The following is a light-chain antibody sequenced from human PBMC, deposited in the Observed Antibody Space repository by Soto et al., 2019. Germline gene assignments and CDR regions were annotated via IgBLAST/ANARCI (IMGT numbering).Light chain of an antibody. J-gene: IGKJ2*01. CDR2: WAS. V-gene: IGKV4-1*01. Sequence: DIVLTQSPDSLAVSLGERATIHCKSSQSVLYSSNNKNYLAWYQQKPGQPPKLLIYWASTRESGVPDRFSGSGSGTDFSLTISSLQAEDVAVYFCHQYYSNPQTFGQGTKVDIK. CDR1: QSVLYSSNNKNY. CDR3: HQYYSNPQT.